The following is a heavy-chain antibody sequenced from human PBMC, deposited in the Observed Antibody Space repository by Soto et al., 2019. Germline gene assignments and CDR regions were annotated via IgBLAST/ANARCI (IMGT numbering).Heavy chain of an antibody. V-gene: IGHV4-39*01. D-gene: IGHD6-19*01. J-gene: IGHJ4*02. Sequence: SETLSLTCTVSGGSISSSSYYWGWIRQPPGKGLEWIGSIYYSGSTYYNPSLKSRVTISVDTSKNQFSLKLSSVTAADTAVYYCARLERSAGPVDYWGQGTLVTVSS. CDR2: IYYSGST. CDR3: ARLERSAGPVDY. CDR1: GGSISSSSYY.